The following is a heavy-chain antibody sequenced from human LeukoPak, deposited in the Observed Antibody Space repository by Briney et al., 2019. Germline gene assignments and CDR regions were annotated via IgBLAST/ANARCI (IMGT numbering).Heavy chain of an antibody. V-gene: IGHV3-30-3*01. J-gene: IGHJ4*02. CDR1: GFTFSEYA. CDR2: ISYDGRRK. D-gene: IGHD3-3*01. Sequence: GGSRRLSCAASGFTFSEYAMHWVRQAPGKGLEWVAVISYDGRRKYYGDSVKGRFTISRDNPKNTLYLQMNSLRDDDTAVYYCARVFLERLTSGYFDNWGQGTLVTVSP. CDR3: ARVFLERLTSGYFDN.